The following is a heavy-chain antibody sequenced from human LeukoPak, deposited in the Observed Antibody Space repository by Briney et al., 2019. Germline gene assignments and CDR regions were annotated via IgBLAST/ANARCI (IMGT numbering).Heavy chain of an antibody. D-gene: IGHD3-10*01. Sequence: GGSLRLSCAASGFTFSDYYMSWIRQAPGKGLEWVSYISSSGSTIYYADSVKGRFTISRDNAKNSLYLQMNSLRAEDTAVYYCARDKVLLWFGELLPTQRASHYYYYYGMDVWGQGTTVTVSS. CDR2: ISSSGSTI. J-gene: IGHJ6*02. CDR1: GFTFSDYY. V-gene: IGHV3-11*01. CDR3: ARDKVLLWFGELLPTQRASHYYYYYGMDV.